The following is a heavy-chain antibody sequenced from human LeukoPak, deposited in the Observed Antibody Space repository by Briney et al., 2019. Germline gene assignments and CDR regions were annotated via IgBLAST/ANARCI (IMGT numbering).Heavy chain of an antibody. CDR1: AGSVSSSSYY. CDR3: ARGGPPGYYYDYYMDV. Sequence: SHTLSLTWTVAAGSVSSSSYYSGWIREPPWRGLEWFGSIYYSGSTYYNPSLNSRVTISVDTSKKQFSLKMSYVTAADTAAYFCARGGPPGYYYDYYMDVWGKGTTVTISS. CDR2: IYYSGST. V-gene: IGHV4-39*07. J-gene: IGHJ6*03.